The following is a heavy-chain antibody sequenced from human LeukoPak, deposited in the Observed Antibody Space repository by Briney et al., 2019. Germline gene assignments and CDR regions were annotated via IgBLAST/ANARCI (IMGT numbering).Heavy chain of an antibody. Sequence: PGRPLRLSCAASGFTFSSYAMSWVRQAPGKGLEWVSAISGSGGSTYYADSVKGRFTISRDNSKNTLYLQMNSLRAEDTAVYYCAKDGAFGGVIVLSRFDYWGQGTLVTVSS. CDR2: ISGSGGST. CDR1: GFTFSSYA. J-gene: IGHJ4*02. CDR3: AKDGAFGGVIVLSRFDY. D-gene: IGHD3-16*02. V-gene: IGHV3-23*01.